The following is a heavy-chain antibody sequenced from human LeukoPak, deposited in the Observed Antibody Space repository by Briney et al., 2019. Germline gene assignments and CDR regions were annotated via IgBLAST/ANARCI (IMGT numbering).Heavy chain of an antibody. J-gene: IGHJ4*02. CDR2: TSGSGGST. V-gene: IGHV3-23*01. Sequence: GGSLRLSCAASGFTFSSYAMSWVRQAPGKGLEWVSATSGSGGSTYYADSVKGRFTISRDNSKNTLYLQMNSLRAEDTAVYYCAKDRAAARIAVAGRPIDYWGQGTLVTVSS. CDR1: GFTFSSYA. CDR3: AKDRAAARIAVAGRPIDY. D-gene: IGHD6-19*01.